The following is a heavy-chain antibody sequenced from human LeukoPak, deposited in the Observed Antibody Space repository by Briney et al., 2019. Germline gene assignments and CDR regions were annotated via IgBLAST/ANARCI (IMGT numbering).Heavy chain of an antibody. D-gene: IGHD2-15*01. J-gene: IGHJ5*02. CDR2: INDDGSDS. V-gene: IGHV3-74*01. CDR3: VRGGPSTWS. CDR1: GFTFKLYW. Sequence: QSGGSLRLSCAVSGFTFKLYWMHWVRQAPGKGPVWVSRINDDGSDSTYADSVKGRFTISRDDAKNMLFLQMNSLRAEDTAVYYCVRGGPSTWSWGQGTLVTDSS.